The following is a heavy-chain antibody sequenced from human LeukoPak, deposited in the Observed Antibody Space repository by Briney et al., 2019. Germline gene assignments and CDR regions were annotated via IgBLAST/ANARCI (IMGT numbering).Heavy chain of an antibody. D-gene: IGHD1-26*01. J-gene: IGHJ4*02. CDR3: ARGGSYEQFDY. CDR2: IIPIFGTA. CDR1: GGTFSSYA. V-gene: IGHV1-69*13. Sequence: ASVKVSCKASGGTFSSYAISWVRQAPGQGLEWMGGIIPIFGTANYAQKFQGRVTITADESMSTAYMELSSLRSEDTAVYYCARGGSYEQFDYWGQGTLATVSS.